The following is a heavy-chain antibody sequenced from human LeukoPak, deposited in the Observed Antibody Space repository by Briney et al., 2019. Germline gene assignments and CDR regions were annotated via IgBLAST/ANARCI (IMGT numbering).Heavy chain of an antibody. CDR1: GGSISSSSYY. V-gene: IGHV4-39*07. D-gene: IGHD3-16*02. CDR2: IYYSGST. CDR3: ARDRELSNFDY. J-gene: IGHJ4*02. Sequence: SETLSLTCTVSGGSISSSSYYWGWIRQPPGKGLEWIGSIYYSGSTYYNPSLKSRVTISVDTSKNQFSLKLSSVTAADTAVYYCARDRELSNFDYWGQGTLVTVSS.